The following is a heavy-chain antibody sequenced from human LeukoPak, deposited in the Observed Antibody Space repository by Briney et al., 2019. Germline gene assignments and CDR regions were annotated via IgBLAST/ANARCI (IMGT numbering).Heavy chain of an antibody. CDR3: AKIPVYSSGWYKEGYYYYGMDV. CDR2: ISGSGGST. J-gene: IGHJ6*02. D-gene: IGHD6-19*01. CDR1: GFTFSSYA. V-gene: IGHV3-23*01. Sequence: PGGSLRLSCAASGFTFSSYAMSWVRQAPGKGLEWVSAISGSGGSTYYADSVKGRFTISRDNSKNTLYLQMNSLRAEDTAVYYCAKIPVYSSGWYKEGYYYYGMDVWGQGTTVTVSS.